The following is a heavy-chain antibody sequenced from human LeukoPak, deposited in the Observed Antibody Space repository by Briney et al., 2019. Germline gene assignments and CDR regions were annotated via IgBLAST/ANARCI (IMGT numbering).Heavy chain of an antibody. Sequence: GGSLRLSCEASGFPFSSYVMSWVRQAPGKGLEWIAYINHNAEMIFYPDFVKGRFTISRDNSKNTLYLQMNSLRAEDTAVYYCAKLRRGVIFSGTNGMDVWGQGTTVTVSS. CDR1: GFPFSSYV. J-gene: IGHJ6*02. D-gene: IGHD3-16*02. CDR3: AKLRRGVIFSGTNGMDV. V-gene: IGHV3-23*01. CDR2: INHNAEMI.